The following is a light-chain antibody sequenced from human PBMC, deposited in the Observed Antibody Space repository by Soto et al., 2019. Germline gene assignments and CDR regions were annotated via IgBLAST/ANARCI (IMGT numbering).Light chain of an antibody. CDR2: DAS. V-gene: IGKV3-20*01. CDR1: QSVSSTN. Sequence: EIVLTQSPGTLSLSPGERATLSCRASQSVSSTNLVWYQQKRGQAPRLLIYDASSRGTGIPDRFRGSGSGTDVTLTISRLETEDFAVYFCQHYANSVWTFGQGTKVEIK. CDR3: QHYANSVWT. J-gene: IGKJ1*01.